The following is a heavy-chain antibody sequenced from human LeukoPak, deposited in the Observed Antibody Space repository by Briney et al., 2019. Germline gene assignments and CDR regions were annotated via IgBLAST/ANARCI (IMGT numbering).Heavy chain of an antibody. CDR2: ISSGGSTI. D-gene: IGHD3-10*01. CDR3: ARDFYYGSGRFDY. Sequence: GGSLRLSCAASGFTLSNYEMNWVRQAPGKGLEWVSYISSGGSTIYYADSVKGRFTISRDNAKNSLYLQMNSLRAEYTAIYYCARDFYYGSGRFDYWGQGTLVTVSS. CDR1: GFTLSNYE. V-gene: IGHV3-48*03. J-gene: IGHJ4*02.